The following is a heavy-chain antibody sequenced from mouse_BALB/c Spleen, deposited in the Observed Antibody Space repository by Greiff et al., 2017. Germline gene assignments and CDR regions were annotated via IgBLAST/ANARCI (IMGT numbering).Heavy chain of an antibody. Sequence: QVQLQQPGAELVKPGASVKLSCKASGYTFTSYYMYWVKQRPGQGLEWIGGINPSNGGTNFNEKFKSKATLTVDKSSRTAYMQLSSLTSEDSAVYYCTRGGLLRLRFDYWGQGTTLTVSS. CDR2: INPSNGGT. CDR1: GYTFTSYY. D-gene: IGHD1-2*01. CDR3: TRGGLLRLRFDY. J-gene: IGHJ2*01. V-gene: IGHV1S81*02.